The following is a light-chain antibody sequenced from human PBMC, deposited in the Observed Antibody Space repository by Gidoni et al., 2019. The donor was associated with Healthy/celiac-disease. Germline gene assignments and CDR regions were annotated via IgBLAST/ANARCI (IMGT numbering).Light chain of an antibody. Sequence: QSVLTQLPSASGTPGQRVTISCSGSSSNIGSNTVNWTQQLPGTAPKLLIYGNHQRPSGVPDRFSGSKSGTSASLAISGLQSEDEADYYCAAWDDSLNDVVFGGGTKLTVL. J-gene: IGLJ2*01. CDR3: AAWDDSLNDVV. CDR1: SSNIGSNT. V-gene: IGLV1-44*01. CDR2: GNH.